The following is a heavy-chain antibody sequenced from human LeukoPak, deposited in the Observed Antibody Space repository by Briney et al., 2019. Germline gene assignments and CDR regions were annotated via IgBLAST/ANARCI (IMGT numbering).Heavy chain of an antibody. D-gene: IGHD6-19*01. Sequence: GGSLRLSCSPSGFTFSSYAMHCVRQAPGKGLEYVSAISSNGGITYYADSVKVRFTISRDNAKNSLYLQRNSLRDENTVVYYCAREYQAVAEVWGQGTLVTVSS. CDR1: GFTFSSYA. J-gene: IGHJ4*02. CDR2: ISSNGGIT. V-gene: IGHV3-64*04. CDR3: AREYQAVAEV.